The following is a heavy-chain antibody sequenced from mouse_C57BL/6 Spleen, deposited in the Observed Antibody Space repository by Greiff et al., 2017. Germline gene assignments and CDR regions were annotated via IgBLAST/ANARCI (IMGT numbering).Heavy chain of an antibody. J-gene: IGHJ2*01. CDR1: GYTFTSYW. Sequence: QVQLKESGAELVRPGSSVKLSCKASGYTFTSYWMHWVKQRPIQGLEWIGNIDPSDSETHYNQKFKDKATLTVDKSSSTAYMQLSSLTSEDSAVYYCARYDYDYWRQGTTLTVSS. CDR2: IDPSDSET. D-gene: IGHD2-4*01. CDR3: ARYDYDY. V-gene: IGHV1-52*01.